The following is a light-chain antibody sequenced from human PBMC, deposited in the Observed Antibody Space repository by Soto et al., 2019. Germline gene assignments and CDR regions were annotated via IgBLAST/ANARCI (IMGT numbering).Light chain of an antibody. V-gene: IGKV3-15*01. J-gene: IGKJ5*01. Sequence: EIVLTQSPATLSLSPGERATLSCRASQSVGGYLAWYQQRPGQAPRVLIYAASTRATGVPARFSGSGSGTEFTLTIISLQSEDSAIYYCQQYNNWRAITFGQGTRLEIK. CDR3: QQYNNWRAIT. CDR2: AAS. CDR1: QSVGGY.